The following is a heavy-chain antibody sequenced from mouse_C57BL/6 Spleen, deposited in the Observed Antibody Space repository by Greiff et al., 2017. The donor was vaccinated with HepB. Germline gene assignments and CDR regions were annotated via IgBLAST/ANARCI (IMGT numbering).Heavy chain of an antibody. CDR2: ISDGGSYT. V-gene: IGHV5-4*01. Sequence: EVQGVESGGGLVKPGGSLKLSCAASGFTFSSYAMSWVRQTPEKRLEWVATISDGGSYTYYPDNVKGRCTISRDKAKNNLYLQMSHLKSEDTALYYCAIDPAYDEYDGWYFDVWGTGTTVTVSS. CDR1: GFTFSSYA. D-gene: IGHD2-4*01. CDR3: AIDPAYDEYDGWYFDV. J-gene: IGHJ1*03.